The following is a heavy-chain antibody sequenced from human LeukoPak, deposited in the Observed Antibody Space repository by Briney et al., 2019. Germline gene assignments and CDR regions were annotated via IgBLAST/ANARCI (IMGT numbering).Heavy chain of an antibody. V-gene: IGHV4-59*01. CDR1: GGSISSYY. CDR3: ARVSPITVFGVDYYYYMDV. D-gene: IGHD3-3*01. CDR2: IYYSGST. Sequence: SETLSLTCTVSGGSISSYYWSWIRQPPGKGLEWIGYIYYSGSTNYNPSLKSRVTISVDTSKNQFSLKLSSVTAADTAVYYGARVSPITVFGVDYYYYMDVWGKGTTVTVSS. J-gene: IGHJ6*03.